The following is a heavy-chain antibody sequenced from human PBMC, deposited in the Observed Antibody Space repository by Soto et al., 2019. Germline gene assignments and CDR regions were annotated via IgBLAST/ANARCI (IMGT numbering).Heavy chain of an antibody. J-gene: IGHJ3*02. Sequence: QVQLVESGGGVVQPGRSLRLSCAASGFTFSSYGMHWVRQAPGKGLEWVAVIWYDGSNKYYADSVKGRFTISRDNSKNTLYLQMNSLRAEDTAVYYCARSGLNYYDHDAFDIWGQVTMVTVSS. CDR1: GFTFSSYG. CDR3: ARSGLNYYDHDAFDI. V-gene: IGHV3-33*01. D-gene: IGHD3-22*01. CDR2: IWYDGSNK.